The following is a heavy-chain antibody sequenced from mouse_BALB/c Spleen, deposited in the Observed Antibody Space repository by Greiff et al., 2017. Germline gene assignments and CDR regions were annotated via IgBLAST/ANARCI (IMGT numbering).Heavy chain of an antibody. D-gene: IGHD1-1*01. CDR3: ARDFSNFYYGSSYGYFDV. J-gene: IGHJ1*01. V-gene: IGHV2-9*02. CDR2: IWAGGST. Sequence: VKLMESGPGLVAPSQSLSITCTVSGFSLTSYGVHWVRQPPGKGLEWLGVIWAGGSTNYNSALMSRLSISKDNSKSQVFLKMNSLQTDDTAMYYCARDFSNFYYGSSYGYFDVWGAGTTVTVSS. CDR1: GFSLTSYG.